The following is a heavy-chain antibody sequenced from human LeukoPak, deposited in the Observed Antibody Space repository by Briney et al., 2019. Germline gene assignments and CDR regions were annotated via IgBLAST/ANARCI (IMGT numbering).Heavy chain of an antibody. D-gene: IGHD1-26*01. CDR2: IIPISGTA. Sequence: VKVSCKASGGTFSSYAISWVRQAPGQGLEWMGRIIPISGTANYAQKFQGRVTISTDESTSTAYMELSSLRSEDTSVYYCARGPIYSGSYYGYWGQGTLVTVSS. J-gene: IGHJ4*02. V-gene: IGHV1-69*05. CDR3: ARGPIYSGSYYGY. CDR1: GGTFSSYA.